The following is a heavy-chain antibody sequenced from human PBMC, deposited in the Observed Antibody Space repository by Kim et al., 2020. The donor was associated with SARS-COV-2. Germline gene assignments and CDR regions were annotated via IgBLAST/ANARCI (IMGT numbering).Heavy chain of an antibody. CDR3: ARHVGSGWFTDAFDI. CDR1: GYSFTSYW. Sequence: GESLKISCKGSGYSFTSYWIGWVRQMPGKGLEWMGIIYPGDSDTRYSPSFQGQVTISADKSISTAYLQWSSLKASYTAMYYCARHVGSGWFTDAFDIWGQGTMVTVSS. J-gene: IGHJ3*02. CDR2: IYPGDSDT. V-gene: IGHV5-51*01. D-gene: IGHD6-19*01.